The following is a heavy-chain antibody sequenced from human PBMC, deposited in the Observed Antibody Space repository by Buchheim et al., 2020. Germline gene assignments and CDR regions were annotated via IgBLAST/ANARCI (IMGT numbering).Heavy chain of an antibody. V-gene: IGHV4-39*01. J-gene: IGHJ4*02. CDR1: GGSISSSSFY. Sequence: QLQLQESGPGLVKPSETLSLTCNVSGGSISSSSFYWGWMRQPPGKGLEWIGSLYNSGSTYYNSSFKSRVTISVQTSKNQFFLRLTSVTAADTAVYYCASGWNAIDYWGQGTL. CDR2: LYNSGST. CDR3: ASGWNAIDY. D-gene: IGHD1-1*01.